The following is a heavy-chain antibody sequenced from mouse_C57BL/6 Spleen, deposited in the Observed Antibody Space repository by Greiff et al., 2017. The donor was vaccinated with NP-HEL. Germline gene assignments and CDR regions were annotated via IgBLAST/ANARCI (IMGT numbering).Heavy chain of an antibody. J-gene: IGHJ4*01. D-gene: IGHD2-5*01. CDR2: ISYDGSN. CDR1: GYSITSGYY. Sequence: VQLQQSGPGLVKPSHSLSLTCSVTGYSITSGYYWNWIRQFPGNKLEWMGYISYDGSNNYNPSLKNRISITRDTSKNQFFLKLNSVTTEDTATYYCASNSNYYAMDYWGQGTSVTVSS. V-gene: IGHV3-6*01. CDR3: ASNSNYYAMDY.